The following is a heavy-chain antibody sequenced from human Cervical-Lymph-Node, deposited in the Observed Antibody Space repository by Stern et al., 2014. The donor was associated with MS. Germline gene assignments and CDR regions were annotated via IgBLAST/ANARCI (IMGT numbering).Heavy chain of an antibody. CDR1: GGSFSGYY. CDR2: INHSGST. CDR3: ADAYYGSGSSS. D-gene: IGHD3-10*01. V-gene: IGHV4-34*01. J-gene: IGHJ1*01. Sequence: QVQLQKRGAGLLKPSETLSLTCAVSGGSFSGYYWSWIRQPPGKGPAGIGEINHSGSTNYNPSLKRRVTISVDTSKNQFSLKLSSVTAADTAVYYCADAYYGSGSSSWGQGTLVTVSS.